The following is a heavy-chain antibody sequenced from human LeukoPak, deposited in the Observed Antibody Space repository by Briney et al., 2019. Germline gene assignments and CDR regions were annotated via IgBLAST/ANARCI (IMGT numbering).Heavy chain of an antibody. V-gene: IGHV1-69*04. J-gene: IGHJ6*03. CDR1: GGTFSSYA. CDR2: IIPILGIA. D-gene: IGHD3-3*01. Sequence: ASVKVSCKASGGTFSSYAISWVRRAPGQGLEWMGRIIPILGIANYAQKFQGRVTITADKSTSTAYMELSSLRSEDTAVYYCAREAGGTTIFGVVPITADIYYYYYMDVWGKGTTVTVSS. CDR3: AREAGGTTIFGVVPITADIYYYYYMDV.